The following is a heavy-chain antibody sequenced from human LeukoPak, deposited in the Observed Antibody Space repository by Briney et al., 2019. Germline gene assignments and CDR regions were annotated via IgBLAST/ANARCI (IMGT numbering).Heavy chain of an antibody. D-gene: IGHD3-9*01. V-gene: IGHV1-2*02. J-gene: IGHJ4*02. CDR2: INPNSGGT. Sequence: WASVKVSCRASGYTFTGYYMHWVRPAPGQGLEWMGWINPNSGGTNYAQKLGRVTMTRDTSISTAYMELSRLRSDDTAVYYCARDEGYLDFNRGQGTLVTVSS. CDR1: GYTFTGYY. CDR3: ARDEGYLDFN.